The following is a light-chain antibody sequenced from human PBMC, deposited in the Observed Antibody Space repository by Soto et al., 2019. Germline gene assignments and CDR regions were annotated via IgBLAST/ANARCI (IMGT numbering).Light chain of an antibody. CDR1: QSVSSY. CDR3: QQRSNWPHT. Sequence: ELVLTQSPATLSLSPGEGATLSCRASQSVSSYLAWYQHKPGQAPRLLIYDASNRATGIPARFSGSGSGTDFTLTISSLEPEDFAVYYCQQRSNWPHTFGQGTRLEIK. CDR2: DAS. V-gene: IGKV3-11*01. J-gene: IGKJ5*01.